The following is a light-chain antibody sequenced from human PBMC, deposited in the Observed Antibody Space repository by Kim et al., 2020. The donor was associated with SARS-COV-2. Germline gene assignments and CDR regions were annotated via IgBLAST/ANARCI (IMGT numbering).Light chain of an antibody. CDR3: QQYNNWWT. CDR1: ESVITN. Sequence: SLFPEEKATPSRRASESVITNAASYQKRPRQTPRLLIYGAHSRATGIPARFSVSGSGTEFSLTISSLHSEEFAVYFCQQYNNWWTFGQGTKVDIK. V-gene: IGKV3-15*01. J-gene: IGKJ1*01. CDR2: GAH.